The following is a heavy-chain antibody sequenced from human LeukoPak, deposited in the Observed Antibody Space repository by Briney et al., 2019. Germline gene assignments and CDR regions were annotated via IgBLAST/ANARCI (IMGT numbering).Heavy chain of an antibody. CDR1: GFTFSSYA. CDR2: ISGSGGST. V-gene: IGHV3-23*01. CDR3: AREGDGDTAMVIDY. D-gene: IGHD5-18*01. Sequence: PGGSLRLSCAASGFTFSSYAMSWVRQAPGKGLEWVSSISGSGGSTYYADSVKGRFTISRDNSKNTLYLQMNSLRAEDTAVYYCAREGDGDTAMVIDYWGQGTLVTVSS. J-gene: IGHJ4*02.